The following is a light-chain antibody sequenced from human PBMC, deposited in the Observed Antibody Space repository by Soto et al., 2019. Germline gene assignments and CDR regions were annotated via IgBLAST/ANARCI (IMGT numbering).Light chain of an antibody. V-gene: IGKV3-11*01. J-gene: IGKJ4*01. Sequence: EIVLTQSPATLSLSPGERATLSCRASQSVSSYLAWYQQKPCQAPRLLIHDASNRATGIPARLSGSGSGTDFTLTISSLEPEDFAVYYCQQRSNWPFTFGGGTKVEIK. CDR2: DAS. CDR1: QSVSSY. CDR3: QQRSNWPFT.